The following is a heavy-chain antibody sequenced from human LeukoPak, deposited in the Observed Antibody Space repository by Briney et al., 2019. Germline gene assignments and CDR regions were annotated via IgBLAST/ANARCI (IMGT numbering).Heavy chain of an antibody. CDR2: IYYSGST. V-gene: IGHV4-59*01. CDR3: ARGHYDYGDYGYYYYYYYMDV. D-gene: IGHD4-17*01. CDR1: GGSISSYY. Sequence: SETLSLTCTVSGGSISSYYWSWIRQPPGKGLEWIGYIYYSGSTNYNPSLESRVTISVDTSKNQFSLKLSSVTAADTAVYYCARGHYDYGDYGYYYYYYYMDVWGKGTTVTISS. J-gene: IGHJ6*03.